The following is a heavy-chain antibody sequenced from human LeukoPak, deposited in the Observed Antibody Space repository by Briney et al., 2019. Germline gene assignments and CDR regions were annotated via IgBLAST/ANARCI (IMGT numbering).Heavy chain of an antibody. V-gene: IGHV3-23*01. CDR3: AKTVTTIRYHYHYMDV. J-gene: IGHJ6*03. CDR2: ISGSGGST. D-gene: IGHD4-17*01. CDR1: GFTFSSYA. Sequence: GGSLRLSCAASGFTFSSYAMSWVRQAPGKGLEWVSAISGSGGSTYYADSVKGRFTISRDNSKNTLYLQMNSLRAEDTAVYYCAKTVTTIRYHYHYMDVWGKGTTVTVSS.